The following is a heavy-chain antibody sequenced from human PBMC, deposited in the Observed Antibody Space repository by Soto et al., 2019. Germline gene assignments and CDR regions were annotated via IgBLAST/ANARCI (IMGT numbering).Heavy chain of an antibody. CDR3: AKGGGFGLPPGYYFPMDL. CDR2: ITGSGDDT. CDR1: GFAFSSYA. D-gene: IGHD3-10*01. J-gene: IGHJ6*02. V-gene: IGHV3-23*01. Sequence: EVQLLESGGGLVEPGGSLRLSCAASGFAFSSYAMSWVRQPPGKGLEWVSVITGSGDDTFYADSVKGRFSISRDNSKNTLYLQLNRLRVEDTAIYYCAKGGGFGLPPGYYFPMDLWGQGTSVTLSS.